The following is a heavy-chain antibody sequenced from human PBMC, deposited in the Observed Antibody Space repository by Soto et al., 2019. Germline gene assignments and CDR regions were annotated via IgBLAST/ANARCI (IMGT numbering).Heavy chain of an antibody. Sequence: GGSLRLSCAASGFTFSSYAMSWVRQAPGKGLEWVSAISGSGGSTYYVDSVKGLFTISRDNSKNTLYLQMNSLRAEDTAVYYCAKVRWSIFGVVTYFDYWGQGTLVTVSS. D-gene: IGHD3-3*01. CDR3: AKVRWSIFGVVTYFDY. CDR1: GFTFSSYA. V-gene: IGHV3-23*01. CDR2: ISGSGGST. J-gene: IGHJ4*02.